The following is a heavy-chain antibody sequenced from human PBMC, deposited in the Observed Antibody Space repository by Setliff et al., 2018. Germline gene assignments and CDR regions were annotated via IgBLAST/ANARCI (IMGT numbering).Heavy chain of an antibody. CDR3: ARSRKRPQFGLAGDAFDV. CDR2: IDPQKGGT. V-gene: IGHV1-2*04. J-gene: IGHJ3*01. Sequence: GASVKVSCKASGYTFTAYFIHWVRQAPGQGLEWMGWIDPQKGGTQLAQDFEGWVTLTRETPLSTAYLEVTRVRSVDTAMSYCARSRKRPQFGLAGDAFDVWGQGTMVTVSS. CDR1: GYTFTAYF. D-gene: IGHD3-16*01.